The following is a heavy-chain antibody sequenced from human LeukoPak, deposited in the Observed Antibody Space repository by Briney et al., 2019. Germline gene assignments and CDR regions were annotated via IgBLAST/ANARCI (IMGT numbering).Heavy chain of an antibody. J-gene: IGHJ4*02. CDR2: ISSSGSTI. CDR1: GFIFSSYA. Sequence: GGSLRLSCAVSGFIFSSYAMSWVRQAPGKGLEWVSYISSSGSTISYADSVKGRFTISRDNTKNSLYLQMDSLRAEDTAVYYCRGCSSTSCYDYWGQGTLVTVSS. D-gene: IGHD2-2*01. CDR3: RGCSSTSCYDY. V-gene: IGHV3-48*04.